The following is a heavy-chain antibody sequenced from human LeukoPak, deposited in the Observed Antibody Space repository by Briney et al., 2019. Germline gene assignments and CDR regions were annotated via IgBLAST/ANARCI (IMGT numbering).Heavy chain of an antibody. Sequence: GGSLRLSCTASGFTLSSYEMSWIRQAPGKGLEWVSSIDYSGGNTYYADSVKGRFTISRDNSKNTLYLQMNTLRADDTAVYYCAKDHGSSDWYYFDYWGQGTLVTVSS. CDR2: IDYSGGNT. CDR1: GFTLSSYE. V-gene: IGHV3-23*01. D-gene: IGHD6-13*01. CDR3: AKDHGSSDWYYFDY. J-gene: IGHJ4*02.